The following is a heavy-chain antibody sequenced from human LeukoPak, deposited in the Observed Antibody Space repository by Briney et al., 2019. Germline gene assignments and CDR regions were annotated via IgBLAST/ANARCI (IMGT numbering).Heavy chain of an antibody. CDR1: GFTFSSYA. J-gene: IGHJ4*02. V-gene: IGHV3-23*01. Sequence: GGSLRLSCAASGFTFSSYAMSWVRQAPGKGLEWVSAISGSGSSTYYADSVKGRFTISRDNSKNTLYLQMNSLRAEDTAVYYCAKDVYSSSSSSGWPFDYWGQGTLVTVSS. CDR3: AKDVYSSSSSSGWPFDY. D-gene: IGHD6-6*01. CDR2: ISGSGSST.